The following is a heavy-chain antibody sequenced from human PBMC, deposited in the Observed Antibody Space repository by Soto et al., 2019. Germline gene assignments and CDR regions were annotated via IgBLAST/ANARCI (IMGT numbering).Heavy chain of an antibody. CDR1: GGSISSSSYY. D-gene: IGHD5-12*01. Sequence: QLQLQESGPGLVKPSETLSLTCTVSGGSISSSSYYWGWIRQPPGKGLEWIGSIYYSGSTYYNPSLKSRVTISVDTSKNQFSLKLSSVTAADTAVYYCARRLIVEGYDYDYWGQGTLVTVSS. V-gene: IGHV4-39*01. CDR3: ARRLIVEGYDYDY. CDR2: IYYSGST. J-gene: IGHJ4*02.